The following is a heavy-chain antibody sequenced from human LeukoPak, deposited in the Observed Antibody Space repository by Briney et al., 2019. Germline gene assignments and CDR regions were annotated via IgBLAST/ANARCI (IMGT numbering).Heavy chain of an antibody. CDR2: ISSDGGAI. Sequence: GGSLRLSCAASGFTFTTYMMNWVRQTPGKGLEWVSYISSDGGAIYYADSVKGRFTISRDNAQTSLYLQMNNLRAEDTAVYYCVRERAYWGQGALVTVSS. CDR1: GFTFTTYM. J-gene: IGHJ4*02. V-gene: IGHV3-48*01. CDR3: VRERAY.